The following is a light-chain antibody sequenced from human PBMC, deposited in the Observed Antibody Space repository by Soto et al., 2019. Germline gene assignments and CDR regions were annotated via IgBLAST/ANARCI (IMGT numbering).Light chain of an antibody. CDR2: AAS. CDR3: QQLNSYPRT. CDR1: QRISSY. V-gene: IGKV1-9*01. J-gene: IGKJ3*01. Sequence: EILMTQSQATLSFSPGERATLSCRASQRISSYLAWYQQKPGKAPKLLIYAASTLQSGVPSRFSGSGSGTDFTLTISSLQPEDFATYYCQQLNSYPRTFGPGTKVDIK.